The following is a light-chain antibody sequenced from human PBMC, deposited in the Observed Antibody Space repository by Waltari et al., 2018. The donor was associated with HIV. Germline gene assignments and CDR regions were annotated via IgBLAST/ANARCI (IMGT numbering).Light chain of an antibody. CDR1: SSNVGGDDL. V-gene: IGLV2-23*01. CDR2: ECT. CDR3: CSCPRSGIRYV. J-gene: IGLJ1*01. Sequence: QSALTQPASVSGSPGPSITISCTGTSSNVGGDDLVSWYQQHPGEAPKLILDECTKRPSGVSNRFSGSKSGNTASLTISGLQAEDEADYYCCSCPRSGIRYVFGTGTKVTVL.